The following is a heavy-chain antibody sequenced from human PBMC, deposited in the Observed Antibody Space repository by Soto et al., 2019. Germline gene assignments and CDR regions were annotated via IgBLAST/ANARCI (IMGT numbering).Heavy chain of an antibody. Sequence: QLQLQESGPGLVKPSETLSLTCPVSGGSISTSTYHWAWVRQPPGKGLGWIGRNYYTGTTYYIPSLKSRVSISVDTPNNQFSLKLSSVTAADTAVDYCARHGAGVLYYSGMDFWGQGTTVTVSS. V-gene: IGHV4-39*01. J-gene: IGHJ6*02. CDR3: ARHGAGVLYYSGMDF. CDR2: NYYTGTT. CDR1: GGSISTSTYH. D-gene: IGHD1-26*01.